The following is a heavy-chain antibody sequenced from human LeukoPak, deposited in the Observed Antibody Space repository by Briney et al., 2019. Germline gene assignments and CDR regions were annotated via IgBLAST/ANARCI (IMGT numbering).Heavy chain of an antibody. CDR3: ARVLREGGEWELLRYYFDY. V-gene: IGHV1-69*13. Sequence: SVKVSCKASGGTFSSYAISWVRQAPGQGLEWMGGTIPIFGTANYAQKFQGRVTITADESTSTAYMELSSLRSEDTAVYYCARVLREGGEWELLRYYFDYWGQGTLVTVSS. D-gene: IGHD1-26*01. CDR2: TIPIFGTA. CDR1: GGTFSSYA. J-gene: IGHJ4*02.